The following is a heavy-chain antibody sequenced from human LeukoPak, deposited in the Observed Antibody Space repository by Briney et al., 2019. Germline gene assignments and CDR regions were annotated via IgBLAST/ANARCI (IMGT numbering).Heavy chain of an antibody. CDR2: ISSSSSTI. Sequence: PGGSLRLSCAASGFTFSSYSMNWVRQAPGKGLEWVSYISSSSSTIYYADSVKGRFTISRDNAKNSLYLQMNSLRAEDTAVYYCARGDNYGDYSAPSWFDPWGQGTLVTVSS. V-gene: IGHV3-48*04. D-gene: IGHD4-17*01. J-gene: IGHJ5*02. CDR1: GFTFSSYS. CDR3: ARGDNYGDYSAPSWFDP.